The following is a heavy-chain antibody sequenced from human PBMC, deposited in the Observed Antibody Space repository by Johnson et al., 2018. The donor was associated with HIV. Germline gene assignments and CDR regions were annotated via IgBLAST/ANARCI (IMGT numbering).Heavy chain of an antibody. D-gene: IGHD3-10*01. Sequence: QVQLVESGGGVVQPGRSLRLSCAASGFTFSSYGMHWVRQAPGKGLEWVAVISYDGSNKYYADSVKGRFTISRDNSKNTLYLKMNSLRAEDTAGYYCATCGDADAFDIWGQGTMVTVSS. CDR2: ISYDGSNK. CDR3: ATCGDADAFDI. CDR1: GFTFSSYG. J-gene: IGHJ3*02. V-gene: IGHV3-30*03.